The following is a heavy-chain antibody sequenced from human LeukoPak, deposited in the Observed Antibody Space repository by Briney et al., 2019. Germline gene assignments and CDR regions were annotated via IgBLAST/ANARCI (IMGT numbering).Heavy chain of an antibody. CDR3: ARAPPGWLQTLDY. CDR1: GYTFTSYA. V-gene: IGHV1-3*01. CDR2: INAGNGNT. J-gene: IGHJ4*02. D-gene: IGHD5-24*01. Sequence: VSVKVSCKASGYTFTSYAMHWVRQASGQRLEWMGWINAGNGNTKYSQKFQGRVTITRDTSASTAYMELSSLRSEDTAVYYCARAPPGWLQTLDYWGQGTLVTVSS.